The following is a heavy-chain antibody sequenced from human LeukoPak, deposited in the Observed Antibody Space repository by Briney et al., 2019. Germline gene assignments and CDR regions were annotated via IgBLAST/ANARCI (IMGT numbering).Heavy chain of an antibody. J-gene: IGHJ5*02. Sequence: SETLSLTCTVSGGSISSSSYYWGWIRQPPGKGLEWIGSIYYSGSTYYNPSLKSRVTISVDTSKSQFSLKLSSVTAADTAVYYCATHSGSYYDRAYNWFDPWGQGTLVTVSS. D-gene: IGHD1-26*01. CDR1: GGSISSSSYY. V-gene: IGHV4-39*01. CDR3: ATHSGSYYDRAYNWFDP. CDR2: IYYSGST.